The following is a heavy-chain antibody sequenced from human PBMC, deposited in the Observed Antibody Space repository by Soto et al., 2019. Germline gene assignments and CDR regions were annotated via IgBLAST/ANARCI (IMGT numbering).Heavy chain of an antibody. J-gene: IGHJ3*02. CDR2: ISAYNGNT. CDR3: ARAMGLRFLAGDAFDI. V-gene: IGHV1-18*01. CDR1: GYTFTSYS. Sequence: ASVKVSCKASGYTFTSYSISWVRQAPGQGLEWMGWISAYNGNTNYAQKLQGRVTMTTDTSTSTAYMELRSLRSDDTAVYYCARAMGLRFLAGDAFDIWGQGTMVTVSS. D-gene: IGHD3-3*01.